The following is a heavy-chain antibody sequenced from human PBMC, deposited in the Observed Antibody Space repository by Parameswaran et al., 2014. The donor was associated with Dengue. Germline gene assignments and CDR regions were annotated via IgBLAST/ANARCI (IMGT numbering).Heavy chain of an antibody. CDR3: ARLKFGEMIDN. J-gene: IGHJ4*02. D-gene: IGHD3-10*01. Sequence: VRQAPGKGLEWISYISSSGSTIYYADSVKGRFTISRDNAKNSLYLQMNSLRAADTAVYYCARLKFGEMIDNWGQGTLVTVSS. CDR2: ISSSGSTI. V-gene: IGHV3-11*01.